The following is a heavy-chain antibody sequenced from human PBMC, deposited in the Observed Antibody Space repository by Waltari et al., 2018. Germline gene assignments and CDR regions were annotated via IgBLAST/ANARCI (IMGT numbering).Heavy chain of an antibody. V-gene: IGHV1-46*01. CDR2: INPRGGTT. CDR3: AIYSSGWYP. Sequence: QVQLVQSGAEVTKPGASLKVSCKAAGTPFTSYYVHWVRQAPGQGLEWMGLINPRGGTTTYAQQFQGRVTMTGDTSTSRVYMELSSLRSEDTAVYYCAIYSSGWYPWGQGTLVTVSS. J-gene: IGHJ5*02. D-gene: IGHD6-19*01. CDR1: GTPFTSYY.